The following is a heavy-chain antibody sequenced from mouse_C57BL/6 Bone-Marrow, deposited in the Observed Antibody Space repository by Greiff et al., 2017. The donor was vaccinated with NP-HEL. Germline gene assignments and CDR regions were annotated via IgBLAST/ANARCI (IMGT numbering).Heavy chain of an antibody. D-gene: IGHD1-1*01. Sequence: VQLQQSGAELVRPGASVTLSCKASGYTFTDYEMHWVKQTPVHGLEWIGAIDPETGGTAYNQKFKGKAILTADKSSSTAYMELRSLTSEDSAVYYCTSYYGSSWGYAMDYWGQGTSVTVSS. CDR3: TSYYGSSWGYAMDY. V-gene: IGHV1-15*01. J-gene: IGHJ4*01. CDR2: IDPETGGT. CDR1: GYTFTDYE.